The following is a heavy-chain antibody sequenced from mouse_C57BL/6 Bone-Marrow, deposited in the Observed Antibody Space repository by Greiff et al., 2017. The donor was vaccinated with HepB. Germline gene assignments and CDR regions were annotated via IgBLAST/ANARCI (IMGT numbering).Heavy chain of an antibody. CDR3: ARGGFGY. CDR1: GYTFTSYW. V-gene: IGHV1-55*01. CDR2: IYPGSGST. Sequence: QVQLKQSGAELMKPGASVKLSCKASGYTFTSYWITWVKQRPGQGLEWIGDIYPGSGSTNYNEKFKSKATMTVDTSSSTAYMQLSSLTAEDSAVYCCARGGFGYWGQGTLVTVSA. J-gene: IGHJ3*01.